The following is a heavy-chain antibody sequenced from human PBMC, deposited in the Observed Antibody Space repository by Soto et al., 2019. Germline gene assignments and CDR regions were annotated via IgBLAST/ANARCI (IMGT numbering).Heavy chain of an antibody. CDR2: IIPIFGPA. J-gene: IGHJ4*02. CDR3: ARVDSSGYYYGY. Sequence: ASVKVSCKASGGTFSSYTISWVRQAPGQGLQWMGGIIPIFGPANYARKFQGRVTITADESTSTAYMELSSLRSEDTAVYYCARVDSSGYYYGYWGQGTLVTSPQ. D-gene: IGHD3-22*01. CDR1: GGTFSSYT. V-gene: IGHV1-69*13.